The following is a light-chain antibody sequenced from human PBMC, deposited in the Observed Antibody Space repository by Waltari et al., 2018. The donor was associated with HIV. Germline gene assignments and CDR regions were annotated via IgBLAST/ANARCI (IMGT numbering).Light chain of an antibody. Sequence: QSVLTQPPSVSGAPGQRVTISCTGSSSNIGAGYDVHWYQQVAGTAPKLLIYDNNNRPSGVPDRFSGSKSGTSASLAITGLQAEDEADYYCQSYDSSLSGFRVFGGGTKLTVL. V-gene: IGLV1-40*01. CDR3: QSYDSSLSGFRV. CDR2: DNN. CDR1: SSNIGAGYD. J-gene: IGLJ3*02.